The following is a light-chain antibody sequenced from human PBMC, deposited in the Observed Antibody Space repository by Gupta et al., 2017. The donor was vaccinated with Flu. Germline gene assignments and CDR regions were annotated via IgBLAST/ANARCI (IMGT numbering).Light chain of an antibody. J-gene: IGKJ5*01. Sequence: GTLSLSPGERATLSCRASQSVSSSYLAWYQQKPGQAPRLLIYGASSRATGIPDRFSGSGSGTDFTLTISRREPEDFAVYYCQQYGSSSITFGQGTRLEIK. V-gene: IGKV3-20*01. CDR2: GAS. CDR3: QQYGSSSIT. CDR1: QSVSSSY.